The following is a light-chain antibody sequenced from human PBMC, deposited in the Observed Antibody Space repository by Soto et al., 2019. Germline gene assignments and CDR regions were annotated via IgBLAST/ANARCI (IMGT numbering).Light chain of an antibody. Sequence: QSVLTQPPSVSAAPGQRVSISCSGSDSNIRNNYISWYRQVPGTAPKVVIYDNNKRPSWIPDRFSASKSGTSSTLAITGLRTGDEAFYYCGTWDSSLTSWVFGGGTKLTVL. CDR1: DSNIRNNY. CDR3: GTWDSSLTSWV. V-gene: IGLV1-51*01. J-gene: IGLJ3*02. CDR2: DNN.